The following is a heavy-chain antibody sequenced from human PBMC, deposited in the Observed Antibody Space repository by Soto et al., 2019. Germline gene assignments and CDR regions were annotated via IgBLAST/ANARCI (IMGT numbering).Heavy chain of an antibody. V-gene: IGHV3-23*01. Sequence: QAGGSLRLSCAASGFTFSSYAVSWVRQAPGKGLEWVSAISGSGGSTYYADSVKGRFTISRDNSKNTVFLQVNSLRAEDTAIYYCAKTGHIVLGPADKNWLDSWGQGTLVTVSS. CDR3: AKTGHIVLGPADKNWLDS. D-gene: IGHD2-2*01. J-gene: IGHJ5*01. CDR2: ISGSGGST. CDR1: GFTFSSYA.